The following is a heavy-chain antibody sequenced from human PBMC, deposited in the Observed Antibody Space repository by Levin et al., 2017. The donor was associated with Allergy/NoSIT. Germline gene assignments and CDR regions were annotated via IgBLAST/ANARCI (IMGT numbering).Heavy chain of an antibody. D-gene: IGHD3-10*01. CDR3: ARIDYTSWNSGFDY. CDR1: GFSLSTSGMC. CDR2: IDWDEDK. Sequence: SGPTLVKPTQTLTLTCTFSGFSLSTSGMCVNWIRQPPGKALEWLARIDWDEDKFYSTSLKTRLSITKDTSKNQVVLTMTNMYPEDTSTYFCARIDYTSWNSGFDYWGQGTMATVSS. V-gene: IGHV2-70*17. J-gene: IGHJ4*02.